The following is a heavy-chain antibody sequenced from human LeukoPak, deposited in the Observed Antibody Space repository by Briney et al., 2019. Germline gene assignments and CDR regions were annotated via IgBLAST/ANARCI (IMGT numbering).Heavy chain of an antibody. CDR2: ISGSGGST. D-gene: IGHD6-13*01. CDR3: AKDTLAAAGTGYYYYYYGMDV. J-gene: IGHJ6*02. Sequence: PGGSLRLSCAASGFIFSSYSMSWVRQAPGKGLEWVSAISGSGGSTYYADSVKGRFTISRDNSKNTLYLQMNSLRAEDTAVYYCAKDTLAAAGTGYYYYYYGMDVWGQGTTVTVSS. CDR1: GFIFSSYS. V-gene: IGHV3-23*01.